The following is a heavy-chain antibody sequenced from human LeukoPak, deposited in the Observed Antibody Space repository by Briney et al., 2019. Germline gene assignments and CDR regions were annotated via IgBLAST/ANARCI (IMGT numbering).Heavy chain of an antibody. CDR3: ASLHLSSGWPLVDY. D-gene: IGHD6-19*01. Sequence: PSETLSLTCNVSDDSINDYYWSWIRQSPGKGLEWIGAIYYTGSTKYTSSLKSRVTISLDTSKSQFSLRLTSVTAADTAVYYCASLHLSSGWPLVDYWGQGTLVTVSS. CDR2: IYYTGST. CDR1: DDSINDYY. J-gene: IGHJ4*02. V-gene: IGHV4-59*01.